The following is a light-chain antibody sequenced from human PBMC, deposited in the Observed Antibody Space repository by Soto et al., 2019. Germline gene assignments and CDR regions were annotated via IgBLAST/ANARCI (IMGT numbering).Light chain of an antibody. CDR3: SSYTSSSTPLV. Sequence: QSVLTQPASVSGSPGQSITISCTGTGSDVGGYNYVSWYQQHPGKAPKVMIYDVSNRPSGVSNRISGSKSGNTASLTISGLQAEDEADYYCSSYTSSSTPLVFGGGTQLTVL. CDR2: DVS. J-gene: IGLJ2*01. CDR1: GSDVGGYNY. V-gene: IGLV2-14*01.